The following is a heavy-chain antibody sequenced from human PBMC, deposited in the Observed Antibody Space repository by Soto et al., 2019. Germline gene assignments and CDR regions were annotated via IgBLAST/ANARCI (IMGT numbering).Heavy chain of an antibody. CDR1: GFSLSTSGVG. CDR3: AHSLCPGYYDSSGYCWFDP. J-gene: IGHJ5*02. D-gene: IGHD3-22*01. CDR2: IYWDDDK. V-gene: IGHV2-5*02. Sequence: SGSYAGEPTQTLTLTCTFSGFSLSTSGVGVGWTRQPPGKALEWLALIYWDDDKRYSPSLKSRLTITKDTSKNQVVLTMTNMDPVDTATYYCAHSLCPGYYDSSGYCWFDPWGQGTLVTVSS.